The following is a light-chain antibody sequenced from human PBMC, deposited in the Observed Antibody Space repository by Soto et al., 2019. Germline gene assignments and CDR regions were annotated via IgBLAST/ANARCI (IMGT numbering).Light chain of an antibody. CDR1: YSNIGAGYE. CDR2: GHN. CDR3: QSYDSSLSGSGV. V-gene: IGLV1-40*01. J-gene: IGLJ3*02. Sequence: QSVLTQPPSVSGAPGQRVTISCTGSYSNIGAGYEVHWYQQIPGTAPKLLISGHNNRPSGVPDRFFGSKSGTSASLTIIGLLAEDEADYYCQSYDSSLSGSGVFGGGTKLTV.